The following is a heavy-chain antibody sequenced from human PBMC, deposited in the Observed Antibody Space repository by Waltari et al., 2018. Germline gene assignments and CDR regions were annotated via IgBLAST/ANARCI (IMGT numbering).Heavy chain of an antibody. CDR3: ARGDNAPAFDI. CDR2: IYSGGST. Sequence: EVQLVESGGGLVQPGGSLRLSCAASGFTVSSNYMSWVRQAPGKGREWVSVIYSGGSTYYADSVKGRFTSSRHNSKNTLYLQMNSLRAEDTAVYYCARGDNAPAFDIWGQGTMVTVSS. CDR1: GFTVSSNY. J-gene: IGHJ3*02. D-gene: IGHD1-1*01. V-gene: IGHV3-53*04.